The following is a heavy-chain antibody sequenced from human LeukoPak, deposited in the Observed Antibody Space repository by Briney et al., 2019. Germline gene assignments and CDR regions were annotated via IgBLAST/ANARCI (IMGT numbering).Heavy chain of an antibody. CDR1: GFTFSSYA. Sequence: PGRSLRLSCAASGFTFSSYAMHWVRQAPGKGLEWVAVISYDGSNKYYADSVKGRFTISRDNSKNTLYLQMNSLRAEDTAVYYCARSLILGYCSGGSCYSGFDYWGQGTLVTVSS. CDR2: ISYDGSNK. J-gene: IGHJ4*02. CDR3: ARSLILGYCSGGSCYSGFDY. D-gene: IGHD2-15*01. V-gene: IGHV3-30-3*01.